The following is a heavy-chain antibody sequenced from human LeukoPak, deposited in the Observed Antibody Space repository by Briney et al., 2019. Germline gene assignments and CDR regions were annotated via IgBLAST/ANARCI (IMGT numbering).Heavy chain of an antibody. Sequence: GGSLRLSCAASGFTFSSYWMSWVCQAPGKGLEWVANIKQDGSEEYYVDSVKGRFTISRDNAKNSLYLQMNSLRAEDTAVYYCAREGCSGGSCYSFWFDPWGQGTLVTVSS. CDR2: IKQDGSEE. D-gene: IGHD2-15*01. CDR1: GFTFSSYW. CDR3: AREGCSGGSCYSFWFDP. V-gene: IGHV3-7*01. J-gene: IGHJ5*02.